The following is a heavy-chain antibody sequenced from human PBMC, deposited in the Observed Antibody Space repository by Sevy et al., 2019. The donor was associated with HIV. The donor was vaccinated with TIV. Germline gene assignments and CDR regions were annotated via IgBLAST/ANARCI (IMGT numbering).Heavy chain of an antibody. CDR2: LSFGCGEI. V-gene: IGHV3-23*01. D-gene: IGHD2-8*01. J-gene: IGHJ4*02. CDR3: AREGCTKPHDY. CDR1: GFTFSKYS. Sequence: GGCLRLSCAASGFTFSKYSMSWVRQPPRKGLEWVSTLSFGCGEINYADSVKGRFTVSRDNSKSSVYLQMNNLRPEDTAVHYCAREGCTKPHDYWGQGTLVVVSS.